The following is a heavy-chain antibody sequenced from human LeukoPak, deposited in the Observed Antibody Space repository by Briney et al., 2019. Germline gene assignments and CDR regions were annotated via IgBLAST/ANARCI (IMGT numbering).Heavy chain of an antibody. V-gene: IGHV4-30-2*01. J-gene: IGHJ2*01. CDR2: IYHSGST. CDR3: ARAYRSAPNVYCSSTSCPWYFDL. CDR1: GGSISSGGYS. D-gene: IGHD2-2*01. Sequence: PSETLSLTCAVSGGSISSGGYSWSWIRPPPGKGLEWIGYIYHSGSTYYNPSLKSRVTISVDRSKNQFSLKLSSVTAADTAVYYCARAYRSAPNVYCSSTSCPWYFDLWGRGTLVTVSS.